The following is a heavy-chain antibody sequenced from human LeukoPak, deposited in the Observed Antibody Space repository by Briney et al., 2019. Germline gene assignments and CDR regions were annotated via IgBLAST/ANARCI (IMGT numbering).Heavy chain of an antibody. Sequence: GGSLRLSCTGSGFNFGEYAVNWVRQAPGKGLEWVGLITTKAAGGTPEYAASVRGRVTISRDDSKSIAYLQLNSLKGEDTAVYFCTSEVDQGGSYWGGDYWGQGTLVTVSS. CDR1: GFNFGEYA. D-gene: IGHD1-26*01. CDR2: ITTKAAGGTP. V-gene: IGHV3-49*04. J-gene: IGHJ4*02. CDR3: TSEVDQGGSYWGGDY.